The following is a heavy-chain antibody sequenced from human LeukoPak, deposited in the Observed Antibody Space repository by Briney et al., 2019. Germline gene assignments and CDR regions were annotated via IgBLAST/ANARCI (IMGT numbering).Heavy chain of an antibody. V-gene: IGHV1-18*01. CDR1: GYTFTSYG. Sequence: GASVKVSCKASGYTFTSYGISWVRQAPGQGLEWMGWISAYNGNTNYAQKLQGRVTMTTDTSTSTAYMELRSLRSDDTAVYYCASVIWYSSGWPDAFDIWGQGTMVTVSS. CDR3: ASVIWYSSGWPDAFDI. D-gene: IGHD6-19*01. J-gene: IGHJ3*02. CDR2: ISAYNGNT.